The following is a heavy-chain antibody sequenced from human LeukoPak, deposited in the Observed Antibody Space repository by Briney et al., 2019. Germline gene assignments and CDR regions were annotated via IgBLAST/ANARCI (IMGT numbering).Heavy chain of an antibody. D-gene: IGHD2-2*01. Sequence: GGSLRLPCVVSRFLHSRHDFHWVRQAPGKGLEWVSAISGSDGSTYYADSVKGRLSISRDNHKHTLYLQMYTLRAEDTAVYYCSRGSAIVIIPAAFSWFDPWGQGTQVTVSS. J-gene: IGHJ5*02. CDR1: RFLHSRHD. CDR3: SRGSAIVIIPAAFSWFDP. V-gene: IGHV3-23*01. CDR2: ISGSDGST.